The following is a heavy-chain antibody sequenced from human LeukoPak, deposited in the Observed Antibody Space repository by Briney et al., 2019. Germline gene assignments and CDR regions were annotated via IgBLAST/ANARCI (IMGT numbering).Heavy chain of an antibody. CDR1: GFTFSSYV. J-gene: IGHJ6*03. V-gene: IGHV3-23*01. D-gene: IGHD6-6*01. CDR2: ISASGGNT. CDR3: AREHSSSSYYYYYMDV. Sequence: GGSLRLSCAASGFTFSSYVSTWVRQAPGKGLEWVSAISASGGNTYYADSVKGRFTISRDNSKNTLFLQMNSLRAEDTAVYYCAREHSSSSYYYYYMDVWGKGTTVTVSS.